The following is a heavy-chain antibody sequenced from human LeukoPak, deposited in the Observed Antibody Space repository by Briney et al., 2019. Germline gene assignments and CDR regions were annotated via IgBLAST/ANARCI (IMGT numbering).Heavy chain of an antibody. V-gene: IGHV3-48*03. Sequence: GGSLRLSCAASGFTFSSYEMNWVRQAPGKWLEWVSYISSSGSTIYYADSVKGRFTISRDNAKNSLYLQMNSLRAEDTAVYYCARDPYSSSWYGYYYYYGMDVWGQGTTVTVSS. D-gene: IGHD6-13*01. CDR3: ARDPYSSSWYGYYYYYGMDV. J-gene: IGHJ6*02. CDR2: ISSSGSTI. CDR1: GFTFSSYE.